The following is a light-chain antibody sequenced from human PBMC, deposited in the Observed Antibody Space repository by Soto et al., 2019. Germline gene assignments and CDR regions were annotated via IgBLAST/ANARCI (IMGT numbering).Light chain of an antibody. Sequence: QSVLTQPASVSGSPGQSITISCTGTSSDVGGYDYVSWYQLHPGKAPILMVFEVSNRPSGVSYRFSGSKSGNTASLTISVLQAEHEAHYFCSSYSISTAYLFGSGTKCPVL. CDR2: EVS. J-gene: IGLJ1*01. CDR1: SSDVGGYDY. CDR3: SSYSISTAYL. V-gene: IGLV2-14*01.